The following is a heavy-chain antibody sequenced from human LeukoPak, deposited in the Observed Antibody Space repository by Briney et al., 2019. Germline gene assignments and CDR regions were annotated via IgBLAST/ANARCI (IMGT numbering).Heavy chain of an antibody. D-gene: IGHD2-2*02. J-gene: IGHJ4*02. CDR3: ARAQYCTTTTCYKTWDY. V-gene: IGHV3-72*01. CDR2: TRNRPNSYST. Sequence: GGCLRLSCAASGFSFGDHYMDWVRQAPGKGLEWVARTRNRPNSYSTEYAASVKGRFTISRDASKNSVYLQMNSLEIEDTAVYYCARAQYCTTTTCYKTWDYWGQGTLVTVYS. CDR1: GFSFGDHY.